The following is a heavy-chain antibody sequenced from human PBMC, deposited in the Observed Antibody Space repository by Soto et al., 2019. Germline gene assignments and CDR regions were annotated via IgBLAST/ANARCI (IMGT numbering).Heavy chain of an antibody. J-gene: IGHJ3*02. D-gene: IGHD6-13*01. CDR3: ARVKRQQLIIDAFDI. Sequence: EVQLVESGGGLVQPGGSLRLSCAASGFTFSSYWMHWVRQAPGKGLVWVPRINSDGSSTSYADSVKGRFTISRDNAKNTLYLQMNSLRAEDTAVYYCARVKRQQLIIDAFDIWGQGTMVTVSS. CDR1: GFTFSSYW. CDR2: INSDGSST. V-gene: IGHV3-74*01.